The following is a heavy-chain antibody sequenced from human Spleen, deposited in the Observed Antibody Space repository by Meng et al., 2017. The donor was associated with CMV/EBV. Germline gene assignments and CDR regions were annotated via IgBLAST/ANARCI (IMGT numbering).Heavy chain of an antibody. Sequence: GESLKISCAASGFTLRIFSMSWVRQAPGKGLEWVAKIKQDGSEQYYVDSVRGRFTISRDISKDILYLQMHSLRVEDTAVYYCAKDHVAVTGIGPLFDSWGQGTLVTVSS. CDR1: GFTLRIFS. V-gene: IGHV3-7*03. CDR3: AKDHVAVTGIGPLFDS. D-gene: IGHD6-19*01. J-gene: IGHJ4*02. CDR2: IKQDGSEQ.